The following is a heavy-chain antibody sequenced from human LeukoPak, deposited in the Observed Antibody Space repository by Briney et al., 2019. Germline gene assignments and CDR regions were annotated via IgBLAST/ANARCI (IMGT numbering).Heavy chain of an antibody. CDR1: GFTFITSA. CDR2: LSYDGSNA. D-gene: IGHD6-13*01. CDR3: AKDPQQLDLSNYFDY. J-gene: IGHJ4*02. Sequence: GGSLRLSCAATGFTFITSAMYWVRQAPGRGLEWVAALSYDGSNAYYADSVKGRFTISRDISKNTLYLQMNSLRPEDTAVYYCAKDPQQLDLSNYFDYWGQGTLVTVSS. V-gene: IGHV3-30*18.